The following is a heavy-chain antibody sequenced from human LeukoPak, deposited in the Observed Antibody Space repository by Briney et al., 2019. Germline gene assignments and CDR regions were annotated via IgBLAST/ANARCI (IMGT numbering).Heavy chain of an antibody. CDR2: IKKDGSQK. Sequence: GXXLRLSCAASGFTFSSFWMSWVRQAPGKGLEWVANIKKDGSQKYYVDSVEGRFTISRDNAKNSLYLQMDSLRVDDTAVYYCTRVFGGYDVSDYWGQGTLVTVSS. CDR1: GFTFSSFW. D-gene: IGHD3-3*01. J-gene: IGHJ4*02. CDR3: TRVFGGYDVSDY. V-gene: IGHV3-7*03.